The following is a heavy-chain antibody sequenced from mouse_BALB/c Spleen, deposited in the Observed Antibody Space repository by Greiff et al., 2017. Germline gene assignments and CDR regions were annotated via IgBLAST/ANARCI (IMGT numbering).Heavy chain of an antibody. J-gene: IGHJ3*01. V-gene: IGHV1-69*02. CDR2: IYPSDSYT. CDR1: GYTFTSYW. Sequence: QVQLQQPGAELVRPGASVKLSCKASGYTFTSYWINWVKQRPGQGLEWIGNIYPSDSYTNYNQKFKDKATLTVDKSSSTAYMQLSSPTSEDSAVYYCTRGGLQGAWFAYWGQGTLVTVSA. D-gene: IGHD2-2*01. CDR3: TRGGLQGAWFAY.